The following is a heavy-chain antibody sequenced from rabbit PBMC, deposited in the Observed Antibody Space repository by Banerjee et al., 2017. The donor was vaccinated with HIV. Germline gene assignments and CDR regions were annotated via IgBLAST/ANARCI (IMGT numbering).Heavy chain of an antibody. D-gene: IGHD7-1*01. V-gene: IGHV1S45*01. CDR3: ARDLAAVTGWNFGL. CDR1: GFTISSYSD. Sequence: QEQLEESGGDLVKPEGSLTLTCKVSGFTISSYSDMCWVRQAPGKGLEWIACIGAGSSGTTYYASWAKGRFAISKTSSTTVTLQMTSLTAADTASYFCARDLAAVTGWNFGLWGQGTLVTVS. CDR2: IGAGSSGTT. J-gene: IGHJ4*01.